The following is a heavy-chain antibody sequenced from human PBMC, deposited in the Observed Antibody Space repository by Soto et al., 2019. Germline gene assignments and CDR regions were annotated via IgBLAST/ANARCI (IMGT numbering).Heavy chain of an antibody. Sequence: GGSLRLSCAASGFTFSNYVMHWVRQAPGKGLEWVAVISYDGTNKYYADSVRGRFTISRDNAKSSLYLQMNSLTAEDTAVYYCAGREGHNRRKAPYYYYYYGMNVWGQGTTVTVSS. D-gene: IGHD2-15*01. J-gene: IGHJ6*02. CDR1: GFTFSNYV. V-gene: IGHV3-30*03. CDR2: ISYDGTNK. CDR3: AGREGHNRRKAPYYYYYYGMNV.